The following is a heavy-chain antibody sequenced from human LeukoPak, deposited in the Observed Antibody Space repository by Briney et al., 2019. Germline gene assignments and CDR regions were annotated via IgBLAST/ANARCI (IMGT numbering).Heavy chain of an antibody. Sequence: ASVRVSCKASVYTFTSYGISWVRHAPGQGLEWMGWISAYNGNTNYAQKLQGRVTMTTDTSTSTAYMELRSLRSDDTAVYYCARDFREGPVDYWGQGTLVTVSS. CDR3: ARDFREGPVDY. CDR2: ISAYNGNT. CDR1: VYTFTSYG. J-gene: IGHJ4*02. V-gene: IGHV1-18*01.